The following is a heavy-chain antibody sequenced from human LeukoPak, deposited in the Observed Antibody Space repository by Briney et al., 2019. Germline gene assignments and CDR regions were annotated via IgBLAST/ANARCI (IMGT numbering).Heavy chain of an antibody. D-gene: IGHD2-2*01. Sequence: PSETLSLTCAVYGGSFSGYYWSWIRQPPGKGLEWIGEINHSGSTNYNPSLKSRVTISVDTSKNQFSLKLSSVTAADTAVYYCARTKGGICSSTSCYERGFDPWGQGTLVTVSS. V-gene: IGHV4-34*01. CDR3: ARTKGGICSSTSCYERGFDP. CDR2: INHSGST. CDR1: GGSFSGYY. J-gene: IGHJ5*02.